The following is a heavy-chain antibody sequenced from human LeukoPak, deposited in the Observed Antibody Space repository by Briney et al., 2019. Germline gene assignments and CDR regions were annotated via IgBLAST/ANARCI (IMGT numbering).Heavy chain of an antibody. CDR2: IYPGDSDT. CDR1: GYSFTSYW. V-gene: IGHV5-51*01. CDR3: ARRRHYDSSGLGAFDI. J-gene: IGHJ3*02. Sequence: GESLKISCKGSGYSFTSYWIGWGRQLPGKGLGWRGIIYPGDSDTSYSPSFQGQVTISADKSISTAYPQWSSLKASDTAMYYCARRRHYDSSGLGAFDIWGQGTMVTVSS. D-gene: IGHD3-22*01.